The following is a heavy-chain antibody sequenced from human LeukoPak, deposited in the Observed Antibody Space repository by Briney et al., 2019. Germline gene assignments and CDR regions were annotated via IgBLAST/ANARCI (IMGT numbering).Heavy chain of an antibody. CDR3: ARCLMVRNPNWFDP. CDR1: GGSISSGDYY. CDR2: IYYSGST. V-gene: IGHV4-30-4*01. J-gene: IGHJ5*02. D-gene: IGHD3-10*01. Sequence: SETLSLTCTVSGGSISSGDYYWSWIRQPPGKGLEWIGYIYYSGSTYYNPSLKSRVTISVDTSKNQFSLKLSSVTAADTAVYYCARCLMVRNPNWFDPWGQGTLVTVSS.